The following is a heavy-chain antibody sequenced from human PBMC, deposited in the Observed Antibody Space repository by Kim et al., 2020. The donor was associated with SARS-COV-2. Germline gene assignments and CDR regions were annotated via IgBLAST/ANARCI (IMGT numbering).Heavy chain of an antibody. J-gene: IGHJ4*02. D-gene: IGHD1-26*01. CDR2: A. Sequence: ANYAQKFQGRVTITADESTSTAYMELSSLRSEDTAVYYCARDRRGSSFDYWGQGTLVTVSS. V-gene: IGHV1-69*01. CDR3: ARDRRGSSFDY.